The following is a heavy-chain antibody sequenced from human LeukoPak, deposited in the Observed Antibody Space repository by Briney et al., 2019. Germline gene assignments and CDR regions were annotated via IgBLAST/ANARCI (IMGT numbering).Heavy chain of an antibody. D-gene: IGHD6-13*01. CDR3: ARGPSSWYSWIGYYFDY. CDR1: GGTFSSYA. CDR2: IIPIFGTA. Sequence: ASVKVSCKASGGTFSSYAISWVRQAPGQGLEWMGGIIPIFGTANYAQKFQGRVTITADESTSTAYMELSSLRSENTAVYYCARGPSSWYSWIGYYFDYWGQGTLVTVSS. V-gene: IGHV1-69*13. J-gene: IGHJ4*02.